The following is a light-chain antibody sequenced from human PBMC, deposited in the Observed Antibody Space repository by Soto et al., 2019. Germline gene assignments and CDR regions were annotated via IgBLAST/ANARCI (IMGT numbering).Light chain of an antibody. CDR1: QSVSSSY. CDR2: GAS. CDR3: QQYESSPVT. Sequence: EIVLTQSPGTLSLSPGERATLSRRASQSVSSSYLAWFQQKPGQAPRLLIYGASSRATGIPDRFSGSGSGADFTLTISRLEPEDFAVYYCQQYESSPVTFGQGTKVEIK. J-gene: IGKJ1*01. V-gene: IGKV3-20*01.